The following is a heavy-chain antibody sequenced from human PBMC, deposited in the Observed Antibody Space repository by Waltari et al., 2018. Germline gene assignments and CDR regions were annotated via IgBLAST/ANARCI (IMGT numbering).Heavy chain of an antibody. CDR2: IGIGGSYR. D-gene: IGHD5-12*01. CDR3: ARDESGDVDFDY. Sequence: EVQLVESGGHLVQPGGSLRLSCAASGFIFSAYEMNWVRQAPGRVLEWLSCIGIGGSYRFYADSVKGRFTIYRDDAENSVYLQMDSLRVEDTAVYYCARDESGDVDFDYWGQGTLVTVSS. CDR1: GFIFSAYE. V-gene: IGHV3-48*03. J-gene: IGHJ4*02.